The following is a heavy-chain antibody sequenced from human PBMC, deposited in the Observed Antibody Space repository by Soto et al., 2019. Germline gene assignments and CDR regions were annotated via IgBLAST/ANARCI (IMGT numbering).Heavy chain of an antibody. V-gene: IGHV3-15*07. CDR2: IKGKIDHETT. D-gene: IGHD3-3*01. Sequence: EVQLVESGGGFVKPGGSLRLSCAASGFTFTTAWMNWVRQAPGKGLEWVGRIKGKIDHETTEYAAPVKGRFTILRDDSKNTLFLQMNSLKTEDTAVYYCTTSYDFWGGYSETNFHWGQGTLVTVSS. CDR3: TTSYDFWGGYSETNFH. J-gene: IGHJ4*02. CDR1: GFTFTTAW.